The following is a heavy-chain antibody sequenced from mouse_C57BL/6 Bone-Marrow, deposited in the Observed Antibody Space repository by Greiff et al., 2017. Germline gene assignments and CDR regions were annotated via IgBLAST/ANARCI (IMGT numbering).Heavy chain of an antibody. V-gene: IGHV1-78*01. CDR3: ANKLHYYAMDY. CDR1: GYSFTDYP. J-gene: IGHJ4*01. CDR2: ISPRDGST. D-gene: IGHD2-12*01. Sequence: QVQLKQSDAELVKPEASVKISCKASGYSFTDYPMHWVKQMPEQGLEWIGYISPRDGSTKYNEKFKGKATLTADKCSSTAHMQLNSLTSEDAAVYFCANKLHYYAMDYWGQGTSVTVSA.